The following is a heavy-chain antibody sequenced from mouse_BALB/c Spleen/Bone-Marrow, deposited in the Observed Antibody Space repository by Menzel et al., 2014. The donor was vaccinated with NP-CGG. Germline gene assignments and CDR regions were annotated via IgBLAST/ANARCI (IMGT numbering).Heavy chain of an antibody. Sequence: DVQLQEPGPGLVKPSQSLSLTCTVTGYSITSDYAWNWIRQFPGNKLEWMGYISYSGSTSYNPSHKSRISITRDTSKKKFFLQLNYVTTEDTATYYCAREISYFDYWGQGTTLTVSS. CDR2: ISYSGST. J-gene: IGHJ2*01. D-gene: IGHD2-4*01. CDR3: AREISYFDY. V-gene: IGHV3-2*02. CDR1: GYSITSDYA.